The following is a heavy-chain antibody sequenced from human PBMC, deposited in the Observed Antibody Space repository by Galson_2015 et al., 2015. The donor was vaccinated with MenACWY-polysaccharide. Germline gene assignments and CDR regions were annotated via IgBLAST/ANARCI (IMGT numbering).Heavy chain of an antibody. Sequence: SLRLSCAASGFTFNNAWMTWVRQAPGKGLEWIGHIKNRGDGGTTDYAAPVRGRFIISRDGSKNTVYLQMNSLKTEDTAVYYCTTPPGHYDRSPFDYWGQGTLVTVSS. V-gene: IGHV3-15*01. CDR2: IKNRGDGGTT. CDR3: TTPPGHYDRSPFDY. D-gene: IGHD3-22*01. J-gene: IGHJ4*02. CDR1: GFTFNNAW.